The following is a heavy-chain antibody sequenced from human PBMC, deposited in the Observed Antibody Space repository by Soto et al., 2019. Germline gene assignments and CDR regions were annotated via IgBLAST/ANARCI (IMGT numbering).Heavy chain of an antibody. J-gene: IGHJ6*02. D-gene: IGHD2-21*02. Sequence: QLVQSGGEVKKPESSVKVSCKASRGTFSSSVISWVRQAPGQGLEWMGGIIPIFGTANYAQKFQGRVTITADESTSTAYMELSSLRSEDTAVYYCARLSGDSYFYYGMDVWGQGTTVTVSS. CDR3: ARLSGDSYFYYGMDV. CDR1: RGTFSSSV. CDR2: IIPIFGTA. V-gene: IGHV1-69*12.